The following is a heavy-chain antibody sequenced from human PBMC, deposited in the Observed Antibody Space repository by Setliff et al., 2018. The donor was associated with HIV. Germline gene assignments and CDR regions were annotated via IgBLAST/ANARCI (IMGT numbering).Heavy chain of an antibody. V-gene: IGHV4-38-2*01. D-gene: IGHD3-10*01. J-gene: IGHJ4*02. CDR1: GYSISSGYY. CDR2: IYHSGST. Sequence: SETLSLTCAVSGYSISSGYYWGWIRQPPGKGLEWIGSIYHSGSTYYNPSLKSRVTISVDTSKNQFSLKLSSVTAADTAVYYCARQGGYNSPLMVWGQGKLVTVSS. CDR3: ARQGGYNSPLMV.